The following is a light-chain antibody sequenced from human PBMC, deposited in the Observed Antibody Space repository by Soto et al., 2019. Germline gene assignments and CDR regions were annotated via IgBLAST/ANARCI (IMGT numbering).Light chain of an antibody. V-gene: IGKV3-20*01. Sequence: EIVLTQSPVTLSLSPGARATLSCRASQTVSRMYLSWFQQRPGQAPRLLIYGTSTRATGIPVRFSGSGFGTEFTLTISSLQSEDRAVYAGQQYAGSPITFGQGTRLEIK. CDR3: QQYAGSPIT. CDR2: GTS. J-gene: IGKJ5*01. CDR1: QTVSRMY.